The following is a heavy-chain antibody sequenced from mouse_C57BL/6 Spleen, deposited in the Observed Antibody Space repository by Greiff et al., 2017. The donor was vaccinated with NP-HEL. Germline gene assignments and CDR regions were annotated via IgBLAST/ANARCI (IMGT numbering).Heavy chain of an antibody. Sequence: LKQSGPELVKPGASVKISCKASGYTFTDYYMNWVKQSHGKSLEWIGDINPNNGGTSYNQKFKGKATLTVDKSSSTAYMELRSLTSEDSAVYYCARWRTTVVGPFAYWGQGTLVTVSA. CDR2: INPNNGGT. CDR1: GYTFTDYY. D-gene: IGHD1-1*01. J-gene: IGHJ3*01. V-gene: IGHV1-26*01. CDR3: ARWRTTVVGPFAY.